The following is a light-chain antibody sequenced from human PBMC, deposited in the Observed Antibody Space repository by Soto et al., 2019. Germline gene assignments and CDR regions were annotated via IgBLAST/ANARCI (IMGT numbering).Light chain of an antibody. V-gene: IGKV3-20*01. CDR2: AAT. CDR3: QSRDT. CDR1: QSISSSY. J-gene: IGKJ2*01. Sequence: DIELTQSPGTLSLSPGDRAALSCRASQSISSSYLAWYQQKPGQAPRLLIYAATSRATGIPDRFSGSGSGTDFTLTISRLEPEDFGVYYCQSRDTFGQGTKLEIK.